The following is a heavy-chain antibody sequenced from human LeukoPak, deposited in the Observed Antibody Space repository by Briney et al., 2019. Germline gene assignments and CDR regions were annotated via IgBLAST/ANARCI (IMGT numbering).Heavy chain of an antibody. CDR1: GGSISSSSYY. Sequence: PSETLSLTCNVSGGSISSSSYYWGWIRQPPGKGLEWIGGIYYSGSTYYNPSLKSRVTISVDTSKNQFSLKLSSVTAADTAVYYCARDLVLWFGEPASWGQGTLVTVSS. V-gene: IGHV4-39*07. J-gene: IGHJ5*02. CDR3: ARDLVLWFGEPAS. CDR2: IYYSGST. D-gene: IGHD3-10*01.